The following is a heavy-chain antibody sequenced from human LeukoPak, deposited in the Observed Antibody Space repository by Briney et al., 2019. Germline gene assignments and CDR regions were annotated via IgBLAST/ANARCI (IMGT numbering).Heavy chain of an antibody. CDR1: GGSISSSSYS. J-gene: IGHJ4*02. CDR2: IYYSGTT. CDR3: ARLRFDFWSGYTHPYFDY. V-gene: IGHV4-39*01. Sequence: SDTLSLTCTVSGGSISSSSYSWGWIRQPPGKGLEWIGSIYYSGTTYYNPSLKSRVTISVDTSKIQFSLKLSSVAATDPAVYFCARLRFDFWSGYTHPYFDYWGQGTLVTVSS. D-gene: IGHD3-3*01.